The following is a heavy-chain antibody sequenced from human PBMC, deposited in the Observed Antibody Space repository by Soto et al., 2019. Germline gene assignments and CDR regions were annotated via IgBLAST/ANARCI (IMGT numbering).Heavy chain of an antibody. D-gene: IGHD2-21*01. J-gene: IGHJ4*02. CDR3: TRAGILTTPYYFDY. Sequence: GGSLRLSCAASGFTVSSNYMTWVRQAPGKGLEWVGRIRNKANSYTTEYAASVKGRFTISRDDSRNSLYLQMNSLKTEDTAMYYCTRAGILTTPYYFDYWGQGTLVTVSS. CDR1: GFTVSSNY. V-gene: IGHV3-72*01. CDR2: IRNKANSYTT.